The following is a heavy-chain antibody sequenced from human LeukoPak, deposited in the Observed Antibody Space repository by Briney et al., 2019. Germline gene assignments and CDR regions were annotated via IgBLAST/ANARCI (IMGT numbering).Heavy chain of an antibody. J-gene: IGHJ4*02. V-gene: IGHV4-61*02. Sequence: PSETLSLTCTVSGGSISSGSYYWSWIRQPAGKGLEWIGRIYTSGSTNYNPSLKSRVTISVDTSKNQFSLKLSSVTAADTAVYYCARDKPVDTAMDRGDYWGQGTLVTVSS. D-gene: IGHD5-18*01. CDR1: GGSISSGSYY. CDR2: IYTSGST. CDR3: ARDKPVDTAMDRGDY.